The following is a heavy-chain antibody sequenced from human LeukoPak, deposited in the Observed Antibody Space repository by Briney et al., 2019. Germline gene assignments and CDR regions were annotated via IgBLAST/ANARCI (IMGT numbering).Heavy chain of an antibody. V-gene: IGHV1-69*04. D-gene: IGHD3-3*01. CDR3: ARGKSYDFWSGYNFADY. Sequence: SVKVSCKASGGTFSSYAISWVRQAPGQGLEWMGRIIPILGIANYAQKFQGRVTITADKSTSTAYMELSSLRSEDTAVYYCARGKSYDFWSGYNFADYWGQGTLVTVSS. CDR2: IIPILGIA. J-gene: IGHJ4*02. CDR1: GGTFSSYA.